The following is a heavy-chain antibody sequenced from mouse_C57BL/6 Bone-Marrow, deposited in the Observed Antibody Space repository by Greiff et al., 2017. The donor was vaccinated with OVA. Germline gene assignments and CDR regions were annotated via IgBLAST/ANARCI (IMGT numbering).Heavy chain of an antibody. CDR3: ARWLFAY. CDR2: INPSTGGT. CDR1: GYSFTGYY. Sequence: EVKLVESGPELVKPGASVKISCKASGYSFTGYYMNWVKQSPEKSLEWIGEINPSTGGTTYNQKFKAKATLTVDKSSSTAYMQLKSLTSEDSAVYYCARWLFAYWGQGTLVTVSA. V-gene: IGHV1-42*01. J-gene: IGHJ3*01.